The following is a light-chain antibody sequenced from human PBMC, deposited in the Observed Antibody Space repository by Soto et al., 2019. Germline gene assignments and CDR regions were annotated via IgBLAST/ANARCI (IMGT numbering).Light chain of an antibody. V-gene: IGLV2-8*01. CDR1: SSDVGAYNY. CDR3: SSYAGNHIVL. Sequence: QSALTQPPSVSGSHGQSVTISCTGTSSDVGAYNYVTWYQQHPGKAPKLMISDVTKRPSGVPDRFSGSKSGNTASLTVSGHQAEDVADYYCSSYAGNHIVLFGGGTKLTVL. CDR2: DVT. J-gene: IGLJ2*01.